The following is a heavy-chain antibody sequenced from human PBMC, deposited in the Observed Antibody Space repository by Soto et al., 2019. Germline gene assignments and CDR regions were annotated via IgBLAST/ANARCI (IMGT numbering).Heavy chain of an antibody. V-gene: IGHV1-69*13. Sequence: ASVTVSCKASERTFSNYAISWVRQAPGQGLEWMGGIIPIFGTANYAQKFQGRVTITADESTSTAYMELSSLRSEDTAVYYCATLTSSYCGGDCYSRVPSDYWGQGTLVTVYS. CDR2: IIPIFGTA. CDR3: ATLTSSYCGGDCYSRVPSDY. D-gene: IGHD2-21*02. CDR1: ERTFSNYA. J-gene: IGHJ4*02.